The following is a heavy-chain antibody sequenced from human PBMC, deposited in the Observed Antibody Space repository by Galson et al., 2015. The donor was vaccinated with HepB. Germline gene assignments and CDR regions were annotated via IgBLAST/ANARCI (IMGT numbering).Heavy chain of an antibody. CDR3: ARDSRRSVAGKGGLVY. V-gene: IGHV1-3*01. CDR2: INAGNGNT. J-gene: IGHJ4*02. D-gene: IGHD6-19*01. Sequence: SVKVSCKASGYTFTSYAMHWVRQAPGQRLEWMGWINAGNGNTKYSQKFQGRVTITRDTSASTAYMELSSLRSEDTAVYYCARDSRRSVAGKGGLVYWGQGTLVTVSS. CDR1: GYTFTSYA.